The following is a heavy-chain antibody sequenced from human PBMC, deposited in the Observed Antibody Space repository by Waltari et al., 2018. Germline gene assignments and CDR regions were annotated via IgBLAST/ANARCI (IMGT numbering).Heavy chain of an antibody. J-gene: IGHJ4*02. V-gene: IGHV3-21*01. CDR1: GLRFRSYT. CDR2: ITTSGTNI. D-gene: IGHD3-22*01. Sequence: EGRLVESGGGLVKPGGSLRLSCEASGLRFRSYTRNWVRQAPGKGLEWVSSITTSGTNIYYADSVKGRFTISRDNTKNSLYLQMNSLRAEDTAVYYCARDWGSGYAYELDYWGQGTLVTVSS. CDR3: ARDWGSGYAYELDY.